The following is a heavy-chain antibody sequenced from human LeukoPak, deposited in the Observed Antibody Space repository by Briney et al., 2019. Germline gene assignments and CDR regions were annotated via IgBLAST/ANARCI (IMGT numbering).Heavy chain of an antibody. V-gene: IGHV4-4*02. D-gene: IGHD2-15*01. CDR2: IYHSGTT. J-gene: IGHJ4*02. CDR1: GASISSSNW. CDR3: AREYSWYYFDY. Sequence: SETLSLTCAVSGASISSSNWWSWVRQPPGKGLEWIGEIYHSGTTNYNPSLKGRVTISEDKSKNQFSLKLSSVTAADTAVYYCAREYSWYYFDYWGQGTLVTVSS.